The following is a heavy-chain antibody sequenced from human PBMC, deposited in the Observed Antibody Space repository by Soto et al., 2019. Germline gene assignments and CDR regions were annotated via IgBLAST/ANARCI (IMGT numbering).Heavy chain of an antibody. V-gene: IGHV3-23*01. CDR1: GFTFSSYA. CDR3: AKKVKGSYHIGDAFDI. D-gene: IGHD3-10*01. CDR2: ISGSGGST. J-gene: IGHJ3*02. Sequence: EVQLLESGGGLVQPGGSLRLSCAASGFTFSSYAMSWVRQAPGKGLEWVSAISGSGGSTYYADSVKGRFTISRDNSKNTLYLQMNSLRAEDTAVYYCAKKVKGSYHIGDAFDIWGQGTMVTVSS.